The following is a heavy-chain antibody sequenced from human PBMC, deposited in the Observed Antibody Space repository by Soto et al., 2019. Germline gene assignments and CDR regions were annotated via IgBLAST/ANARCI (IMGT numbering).Heavy chain of an antibody. CDR2: FSAYNGNT. CDR3: ARGAFCGGATGCRALDV. D-gene: IGHD2-21*01. CDR1: GYTFISHS. J-gene: IGHJ6*02. V-gene: IGHV1-18*01. Sequence: QIQLVQSGGEVKKPGASVKVSCKSSGYTFISHSITWVRQAPGQGLEWMGRFSAYNGNTNYAQKLQARVTITTDTSPNTSYMELRSLRSDDTAVYYCARGAFCGGATGCRALDVWGQGSTVSVSS.